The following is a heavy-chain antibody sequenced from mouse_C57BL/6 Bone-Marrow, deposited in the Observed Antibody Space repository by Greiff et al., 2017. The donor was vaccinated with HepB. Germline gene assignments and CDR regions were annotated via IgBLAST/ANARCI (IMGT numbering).Heavy chain of an antibody. CDR2: INPYNGGT. J-gene: IGHJ4*01. Sequence: EVQLVESGPVLVKPGASVKMSCKASGYTFTDYYMNWVKQSHGKSLEWIGVINPYNGGTSYNQKFKGKATLTVDKSSSTAYMELNSLTSEDSAVYYCASRITTVVRYYAMDYWGQGTSVTVSS. D-gene: IGHD1-1*01. CDR1: GYTFTDYY. V-gene: IGHV1-19*01. CDR3: ASRITTVVRYYAMDY.